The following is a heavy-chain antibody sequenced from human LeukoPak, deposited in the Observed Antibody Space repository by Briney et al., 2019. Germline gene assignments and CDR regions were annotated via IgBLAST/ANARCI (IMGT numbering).Heavy chain of an antibody. Sequence: NPGGSLRLSCAASGFTFSSYSMNWVRQAPGKGLEWVSSISTSSSYKYYVDSVKGRFTISRDNAKNSLYLQMNSLRAEDTAVYYCASDGYYDSRGYAYWYFDLWGRGTLVTVSS. CDR2: ISTSSSYK. CDR1: GFTFSSYS. J-gene: IGHJ2*01. CDR3: ASDGYYDSRGYAYWYFDL. V-gene: IGHV3-21*01. D-gene: IGHD3-22*01.